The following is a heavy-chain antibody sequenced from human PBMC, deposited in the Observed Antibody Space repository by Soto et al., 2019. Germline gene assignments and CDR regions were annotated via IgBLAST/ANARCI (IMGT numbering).Heavy chain of an antibody. Sequence: QVQLVQSGAEVKMPGSSVKVSCKTSGDIFSGYSISWVRQAPGQGLEWMGGIIPIFGTTNYAQRFHGRVTITADKSTSTVYMELYSLKSEDTAVYYCARDLGSGYDPGDYWGQGTLVTISS. J-gene: IGHJ4*02. CDR2: IIPIFGTT. V-gene: IGHV1-69*14. CDR1: GDIFSGYS. CDR3: ARDLGSGYDPGDY. D-gene: IGHD5-12*01.